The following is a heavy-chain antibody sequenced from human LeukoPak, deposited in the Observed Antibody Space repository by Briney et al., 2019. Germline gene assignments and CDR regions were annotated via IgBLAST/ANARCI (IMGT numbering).Heavy chain of an antibody. J-gene: IGHJ4*02. CDR2: ISYSGSI. Sequence: SETLSLTCTVSGGSIISSSYFWVWIRQPPGKGLEWIGIISYSGSIYYTASLKSRVTLSVDTSSNQFSLKLRSVTAADTAMYYCARARTYFYGSGTIRDFDYWGQGTLVTVSS. CDR1: GGSIISSSYF. V-gene: IGHV4-39*07. D-gene: IGHD3-10*01. CDR3: ARARTYFYGSGTIRDFDY.